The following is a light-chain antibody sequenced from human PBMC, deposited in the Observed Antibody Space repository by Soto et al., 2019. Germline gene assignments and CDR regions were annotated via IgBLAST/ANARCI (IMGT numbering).Light chain of an antibody. V-gene: IGKV2-28*01. CDR2: LGS. CDR1: QSLLHSNGYNY. J-gene: IGKJ2*01. Sequence: DIVMTQSPLSLPVTPGEPASISCRSSQSLLHSNGYNYLDWYLQKPGQSPQLLIYLGSNRASGVPDRFSDRGSGTDVTLKISRGEAEDVGVYYCMQSLHTPYTFGQGTKLEIK. CDR3: MQSLHTPYT.